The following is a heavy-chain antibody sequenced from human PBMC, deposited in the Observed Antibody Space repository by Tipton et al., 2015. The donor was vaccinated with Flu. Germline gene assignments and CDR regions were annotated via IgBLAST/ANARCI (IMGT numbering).Heavy chain of an antibody. CDR1: GYTFTSYF. Sequence: QLVQSGAEVKKPGASVKLSCKASGYTFTSYFMYWVRQAPGQGLEWMGIINPRGGSTSYAQKFQGRVTMTRDTSTRTVYMELSSLGSEDTAVYYCARGYSYGFDYWGQGTLVTVSS. V-gene: IGHV1-46*01. D-gene: IGHD5-18*01. CDR3: ARGYSYGFDY. J-gene: IGHJ4*02. CDR2: INPRGGST.